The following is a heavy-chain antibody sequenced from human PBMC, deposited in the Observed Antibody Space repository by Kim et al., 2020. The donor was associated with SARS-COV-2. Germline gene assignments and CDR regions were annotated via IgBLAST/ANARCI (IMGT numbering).Heavy chain of an antibody. J-gene: IGHJ4*02. CDR3: ARGGFGYSSPSDFDY. V-gene: IGHV3-11*05. Sequence: DSVKGRFTISRDNAKNSLYLQMNSLRAEDTAVYYCARGGFGYSSPSDFDYWGQGTLVTVSS. D-gene: IGHD6-6*01.